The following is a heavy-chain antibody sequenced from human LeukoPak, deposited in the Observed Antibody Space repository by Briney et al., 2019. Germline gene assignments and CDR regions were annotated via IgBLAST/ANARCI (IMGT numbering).Heavy chain of an antibody. CDR1: GFTFSDYY. D-gene: IGHD3-22*01. Sequence: GGSLRLSCAASGFTFSDYYMTWIRQAPGKGLEWVSYISSSGSTISYADSVKGRFTISRDNAKNSLYLQMNSLRAEDTAVYYCTTAAGDYYDTSGYFFDYWGQGTLVTVSS. CDR3: TTAAGDYYDTSGYFFDY. V-gene: IGHV3-11*01. J-gene: IGHJ4*02. CDR2: ISSSGSTI.